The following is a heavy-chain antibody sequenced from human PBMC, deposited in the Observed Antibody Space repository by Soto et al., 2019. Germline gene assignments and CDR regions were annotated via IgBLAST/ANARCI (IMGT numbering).Heavy chain of an antibody. J-gene: IGHJ4*02. D-gene: IGHD1-1*01. CDR3: ARGDRQSGHYFDY. CDR1: GYTFTGYY. CDR2: IIPIFGVA. V-gene: IGHV1-69*04. Sequence: SVKVSCKASGYTFTGYYMHWVRQAPGQGLEWLGRIIPIFGVAKYAQKFQGRVTFTADKSTSTAYMELSSLRFEDTAVYYCARGDRQSGHYFDYWGQGTLVTVSS.